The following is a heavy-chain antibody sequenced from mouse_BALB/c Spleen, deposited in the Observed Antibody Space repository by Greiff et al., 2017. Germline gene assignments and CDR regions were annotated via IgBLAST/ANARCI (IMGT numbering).Heavy chain of an antibody. V-gene: IGHV5-6*01. Sequence: EVQLVESGGDLVKPGGSLKLSCAASGFTFSSYGMSWVRQTPDKRLEWVATISSGGSYTYYPDSVKGRFTISRDNAKNTLYLQMSSLKSEDTAMYYGARHEGDALNWLAYWGQGSLVTVSA. CDR3: ARHEGDALNWLAY. J-gene: IGHJ3*01. CDR1: GFTFSSYG. CDR2: ISSGGSYT.